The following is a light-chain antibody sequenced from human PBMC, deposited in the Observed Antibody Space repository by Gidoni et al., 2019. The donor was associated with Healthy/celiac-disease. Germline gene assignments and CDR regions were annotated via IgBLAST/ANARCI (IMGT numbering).Light chain of an antibody. CDR3: QQRSNWPPWT. Sequence: IVLTQSPATLSVSPGERATLSCRASQSVSSYLAWYQQKPGQAPRLLLSGSGSGTDFTLTISSLEPEDFAVYYCQQRSNWPPWTFGQGTKVEIK. J-gene: IGKJ1*01. CDR1: QSVSSY. V-gene: IGKV3-11*01.